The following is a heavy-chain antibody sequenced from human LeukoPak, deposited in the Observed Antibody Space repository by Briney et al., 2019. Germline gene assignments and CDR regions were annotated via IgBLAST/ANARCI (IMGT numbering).Heavy chain of an antibody. V-gene: IGHV4-59*01. CDR2: IYCSGST. Sequence: SETLSLTCTVSGGSISSYYWSWIRQPPGKGLEWIGYIYCSGSTNYNPSLKSRVTISVDTSKNQFSLKLSSVTAADTAVYYCARGSFDSTPDYWGQGTLVTVSS. J-gene: IGHJ4*02. CDR1: GGSISSYY. CDR3: ARGSFDSTPDY. D-gene: IGHD3-22*01.